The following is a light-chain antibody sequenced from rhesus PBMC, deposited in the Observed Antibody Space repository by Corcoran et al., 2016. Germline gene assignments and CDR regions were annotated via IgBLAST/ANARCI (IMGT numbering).Light chain of an antibody. CDR3: QQYYSSPLT. J-gene: IGKJ4*01. V-gene: IGKV4-1*01. Sequence: DIVMTQSPDSLAVSLGERVTINCKSSQSLLYNSNNKNYLAWYQQKPGQAPKLLISWASTRESWVPNRFSGSGSGTGFTLPIRGLLAVDVAVYYCQQYYSSPLTFGGGTKVEIK. CDR1: QSLLYNSNNKNY. CDR2: WAS.